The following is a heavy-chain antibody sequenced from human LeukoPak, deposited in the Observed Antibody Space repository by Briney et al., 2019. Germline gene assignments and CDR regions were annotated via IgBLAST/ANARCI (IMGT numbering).Heavy chain of an antibody. CDR3: AKATDGPLSPNEGAFDI. CDR1: GFTFSSYG. Sequence: GGSLRLSCAGSGFTFSSYGMHWVRQAPGKGLEWVAIISYDGSNEDYADSVKGRFTISRDNSKNTLYLQMNSLRAEDTAVYYCAKATDGPLSPNEGAFDIWGQGTMVTVSS. V-gene: IGHV3-30*18. D-gene: IGHD3-3*02. CDR2: ISYDGSNE. J-gene: IGHJ3*02.